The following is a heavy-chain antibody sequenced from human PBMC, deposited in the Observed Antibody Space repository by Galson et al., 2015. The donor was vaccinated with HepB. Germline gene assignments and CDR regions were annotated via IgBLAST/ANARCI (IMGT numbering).Heavy chain of an antibody. CDR3: AKAGPFYFDY. J-gene: IGHJ4*02. CDR2: ISGNGGTI. Sequence: SLRLSCAASGFTFTSYAMNWVRQAPGKGLEWVSAISGNGGTIFCTDSVKGRFTISRDNSKNTVYLQMNSLRAEDTAVYYCAKAGPFYFDYWGQGILVTVSS. V-gene: IGHV3-23*01. CDR1: GFTFTSYA.